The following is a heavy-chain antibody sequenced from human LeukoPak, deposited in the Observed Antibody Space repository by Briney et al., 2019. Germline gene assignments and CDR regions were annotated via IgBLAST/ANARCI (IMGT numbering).Heavy chain of an antibody. Sequence: SETQSLTCTVSGGSSSSYYWSWIRQPPGKGLGWIGYIYYSGSTNYNPSLKSRVTISVDTSKNPFSLKLSSVTAADTAVYYCARRGSSYWFDPWGQGTLVTVSS. D-gene: IGHD6-6*01. V-gene: IGHV4-59*01. CDR1: GGSSSSYY. CDR3: ARRGSSYWFDP. CDR2: IYYSGST. J-gene: IGHJ5*02.